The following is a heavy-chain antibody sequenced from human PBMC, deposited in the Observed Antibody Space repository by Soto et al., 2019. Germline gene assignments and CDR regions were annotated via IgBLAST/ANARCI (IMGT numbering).Heavy chain of an antibody. V-gene: IGHV3-53*01. CDR3: ARGGDSGPRASFDI. CDR1: LLTVSTNY. Sequence: PGGSLRLSFAASLLTVSTNYMSWVRQTAGKGLEWVSVIYSGGGTHYVDSVKGHFTISRDNSKTTLYLQMTSLRADDTAVYYCARGGDSGPRASFDIWRHGTVVTVSS. CDR2: IYSGGGT. D-gene: IGHD3-10*01. J-gene: IGHJ3*02.